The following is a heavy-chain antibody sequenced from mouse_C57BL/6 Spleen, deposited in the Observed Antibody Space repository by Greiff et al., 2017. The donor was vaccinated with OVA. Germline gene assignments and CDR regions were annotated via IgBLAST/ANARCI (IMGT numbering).Heavy chain of an antibody. CDR3: ARDGGSSFDY. Sequence: EVKVVESGGGLVKPGGSLKLSCAASGFTFSSYAMSWVRQTPEKRLEWVATISDGGSYTYYPDNVKGRFTISRDNAKNNLYLQMSHLKSEDTAMYYCARDGGSSFDYWGQGTTLTVSS. D-gene: IGHD1-1*01. CDR2: ISDGGSYT. V-gene: IGHV5-4*01. J-gene: IGHJ2*01. CDR1: GFTFSSYA.